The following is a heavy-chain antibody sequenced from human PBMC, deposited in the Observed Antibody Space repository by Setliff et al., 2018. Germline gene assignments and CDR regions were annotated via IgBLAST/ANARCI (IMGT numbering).Heavy chain of an antibody. D-gene: IGHD5-18*01. CDR3: ARRVGSVGVQLPDY. V-gene: IGHV1-8*02. CDR2: MNPNSGNT. Sequence: ASVKGSCKGSGYTFTSYDINWVRQATGQGLEWMGWMNPNSGNTGYAQKFQGRVTMTRNTSISTAYMELSSLRSEDTAVYYCARRVGSVGVQLPDYWGQGTLVTVSS. J-gene: IGHJ4*02. CDR1: GYTFTSYD.